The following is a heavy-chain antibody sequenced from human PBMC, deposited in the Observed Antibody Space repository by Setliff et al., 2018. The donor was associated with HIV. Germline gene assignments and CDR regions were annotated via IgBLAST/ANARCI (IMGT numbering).Heavy chain of an antibody. J-gene: IGHJ4*02. CDR1: GFTYRTFS. Sequence: PGGSLRLSCAASGFTYRTFSMSWVRQAPGKGLEWVSAITGSGSTTYYADSVKGRFTISRDNSNNTLFLHIDNLRAEDTAIYYCAKSDYNFNNLAGPNYFDYWGQGALVTVSS. CDR3: AKSDYNFNNLAGPNYFDY. D-gene: IGHD4-4*01. V-gene: IGHV3-23*01. CDR2: ITGSGSTT.